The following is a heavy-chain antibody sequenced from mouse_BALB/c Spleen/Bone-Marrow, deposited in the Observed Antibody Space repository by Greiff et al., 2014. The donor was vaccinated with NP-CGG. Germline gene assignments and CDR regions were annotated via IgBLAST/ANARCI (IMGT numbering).Heavy chain of an antibody. CDR2: IALGGGRT. CDR3: ARFPFYYGSSFYYFDY. V-gene: IGHV1S41*01. CDR1: GSTFTSYW. J-gene: IGHJ2*01. D-gene: IGHD1-1*01. Sequence: DLVKPGASVKLSCKASGSTFTSYWINWIKQRPGQGLEWIGRIALGGGRTYYNEMFKGKATLTSDTSSSTAYIQLSSLSSEDSAVYFCARFPFYYGSSFYYFDYWGQGTTLTVSS.